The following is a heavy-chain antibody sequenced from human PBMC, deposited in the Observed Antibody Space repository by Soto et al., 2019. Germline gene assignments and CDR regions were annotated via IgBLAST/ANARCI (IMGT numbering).Heavy chain of an antibody. Sequence: QVQLVESGGGVVQPGTSLRLSCSASGFTLSGVDMHWVRQAPGKGLEWVAVMSYDGRNQYYADPVKGRFTVSRDSSKSTLYLQMNSLRTEDAAVYYCAKGGWYTSSSRSDCWGQGTLVTVSS. CDR2: MSYDGRNQ. J-gene: IGHJ4*02. CDR3: AKGGWYTSSSRSDC. V-gene: IGHV3-30*18. CDR1: GFTLSGVD. D-gene: IGHD6-6*01.